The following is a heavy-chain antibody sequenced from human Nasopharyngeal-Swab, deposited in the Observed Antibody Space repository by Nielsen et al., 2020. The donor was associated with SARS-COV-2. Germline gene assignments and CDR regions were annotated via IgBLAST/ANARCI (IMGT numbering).Heavy chain of an antibody. CDR1: GFTFSSYA. CDR3: AKEGSAAGNAFDI. V-gene: IGHV3-30-3*02. Sequence: GGSLRLSCAASGFTFSSYAMHWVRQAPGKGLEWVAVISYDGSNKYYADSVKGRFTISRDNSKNTLYLQMNSLRAEDTAVYYCAKEGSAAGNAFDIWGQGTMVTVFS. CDR2: ISYDGSNK. D-gene: IGHD6-13*01. J-gene: IGHJ3*02.